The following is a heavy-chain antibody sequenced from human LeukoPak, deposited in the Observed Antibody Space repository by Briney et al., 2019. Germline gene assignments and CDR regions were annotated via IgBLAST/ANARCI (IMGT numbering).Heavy chain of an antibody. D-gene: IGHD3-10*01. J-gene: IGHJ4*02. Sequence: PGGSLRLSCAASGFTVSSNYMSWVRQTPGKGLEWVSVIDSGGSTYYADSVKGRFTISRDISKNTLYLQMNSLRAEDTAVYYCARELWFGEPDWGQGTLVTVSS. CDR1: GFTVSSNY. V-gene: IGHV3-53*01. CDR3: ARELWFGEPD. CDR2: IDSGGST.